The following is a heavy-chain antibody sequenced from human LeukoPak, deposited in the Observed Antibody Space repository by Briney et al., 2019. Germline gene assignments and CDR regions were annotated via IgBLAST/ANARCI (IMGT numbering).Heavy chain of an antibody. D-gene: IGHD2-2*01. CDR1: GFTFSSAA. CDR3: ARGVVVVPAAPVRYYYYMDV. J-gene: IGHJ6*03. V-gene: IGHV3-64*01. Sequence: GGSLRLSCAASGFTFSSAALHWVRQAPGKGLEYVSAISSDGSRTYYGNSVKGRFTISRDNSKNTLYLQMGSLRAEDMAVYYCARGVVVVPAAPVRYYYYMDVWGKGTTVTVSS. CDR2: ISSDGSRT.